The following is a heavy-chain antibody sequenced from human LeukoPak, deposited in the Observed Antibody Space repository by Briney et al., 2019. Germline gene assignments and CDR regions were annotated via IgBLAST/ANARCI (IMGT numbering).Heavy chain of an antibody. CDR1: GGSFSDYY. J-gene: IGHJ5*02. Sequence: SGTLSLTCAVYGGSFSDYYWSWIRQSPGKGLEWIGEINHSGTTHYNPSLKSRVTISVDTSKNQFSLKLRSVTAADTAVYYCARKEGGQLVNTRRWFDPWGQGTLVTVSS. CDR3: ARKEGGQLVNTRRWFDP. CDR2: INHSGTT. D-gene: IGHD6-13*01. V-gene: IGHV4-34*01.